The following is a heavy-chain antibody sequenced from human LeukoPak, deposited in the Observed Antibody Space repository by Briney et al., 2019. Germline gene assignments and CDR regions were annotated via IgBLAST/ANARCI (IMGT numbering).Heavy chain of an antibody. V-gene: IGHV1-2*02. CDR3: ARVGGGCSSTSCYAGDNWFDP. Sequence: ASVKVSCKASGYTFTGYYMHWVRQAPVQGLEWMGWINPNSGGTNYAQKFQGRVTMTRDTSISTAYMELSRLRSDDTAVYYCARVGGGCSSTSCYAGDNWFDPWGQGTLVTVSS. CDR1: GYTFTGYY. D-gene: IGHD2-2*01. CDR2: INPNSGGT. J-gene: IGHJ5*01.